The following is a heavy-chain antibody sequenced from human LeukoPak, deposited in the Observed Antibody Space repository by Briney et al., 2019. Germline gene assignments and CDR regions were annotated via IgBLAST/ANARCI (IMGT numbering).Heavy chain of an antibody. Sequence: GGSLRLSCAASGFTFSSYGMHWVRQAPGKGLEWVAVISYDGSNKYYADSVKGRFTISRDNSKNTLYLQMNSLRAEDTAVYYCAKDQFSHWGQGTLVTASS. CDR1: GFTFSSYG. J-gene: IGHJ4*02. V-gene: IGHV3-30*18. CDR2: ISYDGSNK. CDR3: AKDQFSH.